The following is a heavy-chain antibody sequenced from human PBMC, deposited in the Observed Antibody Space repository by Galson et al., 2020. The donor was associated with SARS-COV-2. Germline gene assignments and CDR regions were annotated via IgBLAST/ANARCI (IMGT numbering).Heavy chain of an antibody. Sequence: GGSLRLSCAASGFTFSTYWMSWVRQAPGEGLEWVANIKEDGSVKQYVGSVRGRFTISRDNSKNSLYLQMNNLRVEDTALYYCVREWDFWGQGTMVTVSS. CDR1: GFTFSTYW. CDR3: VREWDF. J-gene: IGHJ3*01. V-gene: IGHV3-7*01. CDR2: IKEDGSVK.